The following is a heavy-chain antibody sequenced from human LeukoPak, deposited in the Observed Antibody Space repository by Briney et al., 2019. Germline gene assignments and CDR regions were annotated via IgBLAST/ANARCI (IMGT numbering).Heavy chain of an antibody. CDR3: ATDIAVSPGVFDY. D-gene: IGHD2-21*01. CDR2: FDPEDGET. J-gene: IGHJ4*02. V-gene: IGHV1-24*01. Sequence: ASVKVSRKVSGYTLTELSMHWVRQAPGKGLEWMGGFDPEDGETIYAQKFQGRVTMTEDTSTDTAYMELSSLRSEDTAVYYCATDIAVSPGVFDYWGQGTLVTVSS. CDR1: GYTLTELS.